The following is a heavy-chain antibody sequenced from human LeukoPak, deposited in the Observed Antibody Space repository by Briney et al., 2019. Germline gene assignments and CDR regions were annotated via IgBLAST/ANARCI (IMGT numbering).Heavy chain of an antibody. CDR2: IIWNSNRI. D-gene: IGHD2-2*01. CDR3: VKDIGGDWAYCTSTSCYESAFDV. Sequence: PGGSLRLSCAASGFTFGGYATHWVRQAPGKGLEWVSGIIWNSNRIAYADFVKGRFIISRDNAKNSLYLQMNSLRAEDTALYYCVKDIGGDWAYCTSTSCYESAFDVWGQGTMVTVSS. V-gene: IGHV3-9*01. CDR1: GFTFGGYA. J-gene: IGHJ3*01.